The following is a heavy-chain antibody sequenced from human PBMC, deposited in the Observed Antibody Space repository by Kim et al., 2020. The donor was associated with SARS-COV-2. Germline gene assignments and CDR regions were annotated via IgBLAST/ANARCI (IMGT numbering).Heavy chain of an antibody. D-gene: IGHD3-10*01. V-gene: IGHV3-7*01. J-gene: IGHJ4*02. CDR1: GFNFGSYW. Sequence: GGSLRLSWAVSGFNFGSYWMSWVSQVPGKGLEWVGHINEDGSEKNFLDSVKGRFIISRDNSKNSLYLQMNSLRAEDTAVYYCARENCYGTGSCFDYWGQGTLVTVSS. CDR3: ARENCYGTGSCFDY. CDR2: INEDGSEK.